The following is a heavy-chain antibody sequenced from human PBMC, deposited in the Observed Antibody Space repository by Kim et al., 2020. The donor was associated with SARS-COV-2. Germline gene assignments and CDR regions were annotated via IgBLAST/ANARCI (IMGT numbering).Heavy chain of an antibody. D-gene: IGHD2-15*01. V-gene: IGHV3-23*01. J-gene: IGHJ3*02. CDR3: AKSTLGYDNHAFDI. Sequence: YADSVKRRFTISRDQSTNTLYLQMSSLRAKVTAICYCAKSTLGYDNHAFDIWGQGAVVTVSS.